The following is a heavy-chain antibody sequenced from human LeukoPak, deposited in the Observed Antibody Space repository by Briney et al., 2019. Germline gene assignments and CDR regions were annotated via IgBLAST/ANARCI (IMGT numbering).Heavy chain of an antibody. CDR2: ISSSSSYI. J-gene: IGHJ4*02. V-gene: IGHV3-21*01. CDR3: ARDEGLYQLLPFDY. D-gene: IGHD2-2*01. Sequence: GGSLRLSCAASGFTFSSYSMNWVRHAPGKGLEWVSSISSSSSYIYYADSVKGRFTISRDNAKNSLYLQMNSLRAEDTAVYYCARDEGLYQLLPFDYWGQGTLVTVSS. CDR1: GFTFSSYS.